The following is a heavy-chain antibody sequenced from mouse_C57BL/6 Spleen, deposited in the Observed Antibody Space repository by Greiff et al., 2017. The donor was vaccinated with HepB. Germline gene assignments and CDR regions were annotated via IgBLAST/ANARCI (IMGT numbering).Heavy chain of an antibody. J-gene: IGHJ3*01. CDR1: GFSFNTYA. V-gene: IGHV10-1*01. CDR3: VSPTGTSEAY. CDR2: IRSKSNNYAT. D-gene: IGHD4-1*02. Sequence: EVKLVESGGGLVQPKGSLKLSCAASGFSFNTYAMNWVRQAPGKGLEWVARIRSKSNNYATYYADSVKDRFTISRDDSESMIYLQMNNLKTEDTAMYYCVSPTGTSEAYWGQGTLVTVSA.